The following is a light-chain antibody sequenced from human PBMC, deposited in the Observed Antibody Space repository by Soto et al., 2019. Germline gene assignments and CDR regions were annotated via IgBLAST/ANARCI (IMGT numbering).Light chain of an antibody. CDR1: QGFSNS. J-gene: IGKJ4*01. CDR2: GAS. CDR3: HKYDSAPLT. Sequence: DIQMTQSPSSLTASVGDRVTISCRASQGFSNSLAWYQQKPGKVPTLLIYGASILQSGVPSRFSGSGSGTEFTLTISSLQTEDFATYFCHKYDSAPLTFGGGTKVEIK. V-gene: IGKV1-27*01.